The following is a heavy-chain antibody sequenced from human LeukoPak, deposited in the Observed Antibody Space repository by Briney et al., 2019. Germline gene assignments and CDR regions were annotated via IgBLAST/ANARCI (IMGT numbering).Heavy chain of an antibody. D-gene: IGHD4-23*01. CDR3: AEKPTGVTGGGYFDY. Sequence: GGSLRLSCAASGFTVSSNYMSWVRQAPGKGLEWVSVIYSGGSTYYADSVKGRFTISRDNSKNTLYLQMNSLRAEDTAVYYCAEKPTGVTGGGYFDYWGQGTLVTISS. CDR1: GFTVSSNY. V-gene: IGHV3-66*02. J-gene: IGHJ4*02. CDR2: IYSGGST.